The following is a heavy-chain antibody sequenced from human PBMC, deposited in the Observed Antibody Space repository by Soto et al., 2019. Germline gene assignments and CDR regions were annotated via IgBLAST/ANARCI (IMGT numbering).Heavy chain of an antibody. CDR1: GFSFSVYG. V-gene: IGHV3-30*18. CDR3: AKGSRSTPRWFDS. Sequence: QVQLVESGGDVVQPGRSLRLSCAASGFSFSVYGMHWFRQAPGKGLEWVAVISFEGSNKYYADSVKGRFTISRDNSKDALYLQMNNLRPEDTGVYYCAKGSRSTPRWFDSWGQGTLVTVSS. CDR2: ISFEGSNK. J-gene: IGHJ5*01.